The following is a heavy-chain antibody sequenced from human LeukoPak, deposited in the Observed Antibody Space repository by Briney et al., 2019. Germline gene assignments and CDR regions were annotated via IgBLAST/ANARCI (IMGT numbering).Heavy chain of an antibody. Sequence: SETLSLTCTVSGGSICSGSYYWSWIRQPAGKGLEWIGRIYTSGSNNYNPSLKSRVTISVDTSKNQFSLKLSSVTAADTAVYYCARANGSHRDAFDIWGQGTMVTVSS. CDR2: IYTSGSN. V-gene: IGHV4-61*02. CDR1: GGSICSGSYY. D-gene: IGHD1-26*01. CDR3: ARANGSHRDAFDI. J-gene: IGHJ3*02.